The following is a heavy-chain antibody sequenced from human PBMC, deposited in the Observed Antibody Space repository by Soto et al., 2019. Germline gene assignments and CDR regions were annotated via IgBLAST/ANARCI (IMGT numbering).Heavy chain of an antibody. CDR2: ISSNGGST. CDR1: GFTFSSYA. D-gene: IGHD2-15*01. Sequence: EVQLVESGGGLVQPGGSLRLSCAASGFTFSSYAMHWVRQAPGKGLEYVSAISSNGGSTYYANSVKGRFTISRDNSKNTLYLQMGSLRAEDMAVYYCARDHDYCSGGSCYSSKWYYFDYWGQGTLVTVSS. V-gene: IGHV3-64*01. J-gene: IGHJ4*02. CDR3: ARDHDYCSGGSCYSSKWYYFDY.